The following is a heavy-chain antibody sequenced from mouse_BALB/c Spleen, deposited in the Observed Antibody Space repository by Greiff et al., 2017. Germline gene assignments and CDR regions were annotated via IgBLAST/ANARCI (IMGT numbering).Heavy chain of an antibody. V-gene: IGHV10-1*02. D-gene: IGHD3-3*01. CDR1: GFTFNTYA. CDR3: VRRGLDY. CDR2: IRSKSNNYAT. J-gene: IGHJ2*01. Sequence: GGGLVQPKGSLKLSCAASGFTFNTYAMNWVRQAPGKGLEWVARIRSKSNNYATYYADSVKDRFTISRDDSQSMLYLQMNNLKTEDTAMYYCVRRGLDYWGQGTTLTVSS.